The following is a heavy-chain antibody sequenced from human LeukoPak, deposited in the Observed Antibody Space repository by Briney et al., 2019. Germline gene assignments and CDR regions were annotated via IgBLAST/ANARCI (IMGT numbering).Heavy chain of an antibody. Sequence: PSETLSLTCSVSGGSISSRSHYWGWIRQSPGKGLEGIGTIYYSGTTFYNPSLQSRVSISVDTSRNQFSLRLNSVTAADTAVYYCARRNDYDFWSGNQYYFDYWGQGTLVTVSS. D-gene: IGHD3-3*01. CDR3: ARRNDYDFWSGNQYYFDY. CDR1: GGSISSRSHY. J-gene: IGHJ4*02. V-gene: IGHV4-39*01. CDR2: IYYSGTT.